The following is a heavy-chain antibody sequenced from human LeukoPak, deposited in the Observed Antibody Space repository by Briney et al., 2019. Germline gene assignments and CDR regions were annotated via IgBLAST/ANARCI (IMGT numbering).Heavy chain of an antibody. J-gene: IGHJ5*02. Sequence: PGGSLRLSCAASGFSFSDQYMSWIRQVPGKGLEWIAYIGPTGSKTSYVESVKGRFIISRDNAENSLYLQMNSLRADDTAVYYCARGGNWFDPWGQGTLVTVSS. CDR3: ARGGNWFDP. D-gene: IGHD3-16*01. CDR1: GFSFSDQY. CDR2: IGPTGSKT. V-gene: IGHV3-11*01.